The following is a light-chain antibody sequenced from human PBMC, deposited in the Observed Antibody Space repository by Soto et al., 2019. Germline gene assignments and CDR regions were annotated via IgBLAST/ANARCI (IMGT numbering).Light chain of an antibody. CDR3: GTWDSSLSAYV. V-gene: IGLV1-51*01. CDR2: DNN. J-gene: IGLJ1*01. Sequence: QSVLTQPPSVSAAPGQKVTISCSGSSSNIGNNYVSWYQQLPGTAPKLLIYDNNKRPSGIPKRFSGSKSGTSATLGITGLQTGDEADYYCGTWDSSLSAYVFGTGTKVTV. CDR1: SSNIGNNY.